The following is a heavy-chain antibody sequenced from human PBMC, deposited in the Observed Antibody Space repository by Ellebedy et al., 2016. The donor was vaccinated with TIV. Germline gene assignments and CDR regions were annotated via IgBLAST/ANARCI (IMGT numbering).Heavy chain of an antibody. Sequence: GGSLRLSXAGSGFTFSGYALHWVRQAPGKGLEWVAVIGHDGNKKYYADSVKGRFTISRDNSKNTLYLQMNSLRVEDTAVYYCAKRGGDGYYDILTGYFLSFEYWGQGTLVAVSP. J-gene: IGHJ4*02. V-gene: IGHV3-30*14. CDR3: AKRGGDGYYDILTGYFLSFEY. CDR2: IGHDGNKK. CDR1: GFTFSGYA. D-gene: IGHD3-9*01.